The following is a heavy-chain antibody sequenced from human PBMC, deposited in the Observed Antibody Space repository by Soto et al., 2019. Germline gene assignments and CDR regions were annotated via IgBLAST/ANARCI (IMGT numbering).Heavy chain of an antibody. V-gene: IGHV4-59*08. J-gene: IGHJ6*03. CDR2: IYYSGST. D-gene: IGHD2-2*01. CDR1: GGSFSSYY. Sequence: QVQLQESGPGLVRPSETLSLTCTVSGGSFSSYYWTWIRQSPGKGLEWIGYIYYSGSTDYNPSLRRRLAISIATSKNQFSLRLNSMTAADTAVYYCAGRDCSGTNCYYLDYYYMDVWGKGTTVTVSS. CDR3: AGRDCSGTNCYYLDYYYMDV.